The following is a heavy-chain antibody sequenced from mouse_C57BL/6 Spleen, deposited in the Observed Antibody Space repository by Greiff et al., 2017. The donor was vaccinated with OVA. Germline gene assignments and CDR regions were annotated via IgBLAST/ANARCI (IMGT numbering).Heavy chain of an antibody. CDR2: ISSGSSTI. CDR3: ARRENYWYFDV. Sequence: EVQGVESGGGLVKPGGSLKLSCAASGFTFSDYGMHWVRQAPEKGLEWVAYISSGSSTIYYADTVKGRFTISRDNAKNTLFMQMTSLRSEDTAVYYCARRENYWYFDVWGTGTTVTVSS. J-gene: IGHJ1*03. V-gene: IGHV5-17*01. CDR1: GFTFSDYG.